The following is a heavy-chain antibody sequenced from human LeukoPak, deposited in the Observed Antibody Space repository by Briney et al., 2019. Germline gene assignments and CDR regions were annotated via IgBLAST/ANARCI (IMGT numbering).Heavy chain of an antibody. CDR3: AKDGKNYFDY. CDR1: GFTFSSYS. V-gene: IGHV3-43D*03. Sequence: PGGSLRLSCAASGFTFSSYSMHWVRQAPGKSLEWVSLISWNGGSTYYADSVKGRFTISRDNSKNSLYLQMNSLRAEDTALYYCAKDGKNYFDYWGQGTLVTVSS. J-gene: IGHJ4*02. CDR2: ISWNGGST.